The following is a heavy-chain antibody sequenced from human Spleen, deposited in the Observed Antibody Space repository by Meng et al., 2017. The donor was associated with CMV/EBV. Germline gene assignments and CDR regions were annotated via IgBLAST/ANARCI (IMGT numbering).Heavy chain of an antibody. V-gene: IGHV1-69*10. CDR1: GGTFSSYA. CDR3: ARDQTTYCSSTSCYSGP. J-gene: IGHJ5*02. CDR2: IIPILGIA. D-gene: IGHD2-2*01. Sequence: SVKVSCKASGGTFSSYAISWVRQAPGQGLEWMGGIIPILGIANYAQKFQGRVTITADKSTSTAYMELSSVRSEDTAVYYCARDQTTYCSSTSCYSGPWGQGTLVTVSS.